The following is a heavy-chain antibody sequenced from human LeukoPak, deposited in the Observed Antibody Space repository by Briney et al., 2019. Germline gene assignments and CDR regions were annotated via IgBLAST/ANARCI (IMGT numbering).Heavy chain of an antibody. CDR2: IHYTGNT. CDR1: GGSISTYY. V-gene: IGHV4-59*01. CDR3: ARDPTLDL. J-gene: IGHJ5*02. Sequence: SETLSLTCTVSGGSISTYYWNWIRQPPGKGLEWIGLIHYTGNTNYNPSLKSRVTISVDTSKNQFSLKVRSVTAADTAVYHCARDPTLDLWGQGTLVTVSS.